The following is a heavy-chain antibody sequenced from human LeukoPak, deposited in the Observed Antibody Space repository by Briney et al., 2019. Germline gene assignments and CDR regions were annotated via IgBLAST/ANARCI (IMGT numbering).Heavy chain of an antibody. CDR2: IGAYNGNT. V-gene: IGHV1-18*01. D-gene: IGHD5-24*01. J-gene: IGHJ4*02. CDR1: GYSFGNFG. Sequence: GASVKVSCKASGYSFGNFGISWMRQAPGQGLEWVGWIGAYNGNTTYAQKLQGRVTMTTDTSTSTAYMELRSLRSDDTAVYYCARGEIYFDYWGQGTLVTVSS. CDR3: ARGEIYFDY.